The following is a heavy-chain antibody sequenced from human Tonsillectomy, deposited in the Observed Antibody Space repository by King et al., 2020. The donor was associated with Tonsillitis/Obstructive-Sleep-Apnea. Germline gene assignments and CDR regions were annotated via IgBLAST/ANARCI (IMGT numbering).Heavy chain of an antibody. Sequence: VQLVESGAEVKKPGESVKISCKGSGYKFSTYWIGWVRQMPGKGLEWVGIIYAGDSDTRYSPSFQGQVTISADKSISTAYLQWSSLKDSDTPMYYCALGTPVTTLGAFDIWGQGTMVTVSS. CDR2: IYAGDSDT. V-gene: IGHV5-51*03. D-gene: IGHD4-17*01. CDR1: GYKFSTYW. CDR3: ALGTPVTTLGAFDI. J-gene: IGHJ3*02.